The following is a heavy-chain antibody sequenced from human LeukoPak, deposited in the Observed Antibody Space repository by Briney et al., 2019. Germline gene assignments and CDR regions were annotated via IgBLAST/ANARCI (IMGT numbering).Heavy chain of an antibody. J-gene: IGHJ4*02. D-gene: IGHD6-13*01. CDR2: ISSSSYI. V-gene: IGHV3-21*01. CDR3: ARVLEQLAPAFDY. Sequence: PGGSLRPSCAASGFTFSSYSMNWVRQAPGKGLEWVSSISSSSYIYYADSVKGRFTISRDNAKNSLYLQMNSLRAEDTAVYYCARVLEQLAPAFDYWGQGTLVTVSS. CDR1: GFTFSSYS.